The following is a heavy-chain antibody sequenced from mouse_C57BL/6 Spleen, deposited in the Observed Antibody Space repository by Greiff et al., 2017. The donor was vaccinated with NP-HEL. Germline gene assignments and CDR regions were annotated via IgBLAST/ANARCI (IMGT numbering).Heavy chain of an antibody. CDR2: IDPSDSYT. Sequence: VQLQQPGAELVMPGASVKLSCKASGYTFTSYWMHWVKQRPGQGLEWIGEIDPSDSYTNYNQKFKGKSTLTVDKSSSTAYMQLSSLTSEDSAVYYCAGLAYFDYWGQGTTLTVSS. V-gene: IGHV1-69*01. J-gene: IGHJ2*01. CDR3: AGLAYFDY. CDR1: GYTFTSYW.